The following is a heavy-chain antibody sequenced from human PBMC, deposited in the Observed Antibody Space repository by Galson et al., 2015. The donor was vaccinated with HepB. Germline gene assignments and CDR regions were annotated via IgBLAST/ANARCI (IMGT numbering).Heavy chain of an antibody. Sequence: SLRLSCAASGFTFSSYSMNWVRQAPGKGLEWVSYISSSSRTIYYADSVKGRFTISRDNAKNSLYLQMNSLRAEDTAVYYCVVAARGRYYYYGMDVWGQGNPGHRLL. D-gene: IGHD2-15*01. CDR1: GFTFSSYS. J-gene: IGHJ6*02. CDR2: ISSSSRTI. CDR3: VVAARGRYYYYGMDV. V-gene: IGHV3-48*04.